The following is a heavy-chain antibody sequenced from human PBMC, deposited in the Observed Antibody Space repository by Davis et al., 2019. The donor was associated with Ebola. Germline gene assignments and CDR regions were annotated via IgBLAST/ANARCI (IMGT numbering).Heavy chain of an antibody. V-gene: IGHV3-48*02. CDR3: ASQVILTNDY. Sequence: GESLKISCAASGFTFSSYSMNWVRQAPGKGLEWVSYISSSSSTIYYADSVKGRFTISRDNAKNSLYLQMNSLRDEDTAVYYCASQVILTNDYWGQGTLVTVS. CDR2: ISSSSSTI. J-gene: IGHJ4*02. D-gene: IGHD3-9*01. CDR1: GFTFSSYS.